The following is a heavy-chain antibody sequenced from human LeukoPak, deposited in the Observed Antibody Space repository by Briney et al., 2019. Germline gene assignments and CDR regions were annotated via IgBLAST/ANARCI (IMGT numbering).Heavy chain of an antibody. CDR2: ISGSGAGT. J-gene: IGHJ4*02. Sequence: GGSLRLSCAASGFTFSSYAMNWDRQAPGKGLEWVSAISGSGAGTYYADSVKGRFTISRDNSRNTLYMQMNSLRAEDTAVYYCAKASVNSGSYSFDYWGQGTLVTVSS. CDR3: AKASVNSGSYSFDY. D-gene: IGHD1-26*01. V-gene: IGHV3-23*01. CDR1: GFTFSSYA.